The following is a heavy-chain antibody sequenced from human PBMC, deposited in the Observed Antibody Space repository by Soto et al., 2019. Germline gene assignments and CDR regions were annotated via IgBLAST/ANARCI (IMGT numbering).Heavy chain of an antibody. V-gene: IGHV3-48*03. CDR1: GFTFSSHE. CDR2: ISKNGGTT. D-gene: IGHD3-3*01. J-gene: IGHJ6*02. CDR3: ARDRSLIFAVPPYGMDV. Sequence: EVQLVEAGGGLVQPGGSLTLSCAVSGFTFSSHEMNWVRQAPGKGPEWVSRISKNGGTTSYADSVKGRFTITRDNARDSLYLHMNSLRVEDTAVYYCARDRSLIFAVPPYGMDVWGQGTTVTVSS.